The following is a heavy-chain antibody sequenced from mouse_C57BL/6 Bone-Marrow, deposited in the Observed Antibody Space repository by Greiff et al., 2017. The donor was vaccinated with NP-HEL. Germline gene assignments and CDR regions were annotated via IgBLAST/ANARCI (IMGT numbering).Heavy chain of an antibody. Sequence: QVQLQQPGAELVKPGASVKLSCKASGYTFTSYWMHWVKQRPGRGLEWIGRIDPNSGGTKYNEKFKSKATLTVDKPSSTAYRQRSSLTSEDAAVYDCARSFFEAPYYFDYWGQGTTLTVSS. CDR1: GYTFTSYW. J-gene: IGHJ2*01. V-gene: IGHV1-72*01. CDR2: IDPNSGGT. CDR3: ARSFFEAPYYFDY.